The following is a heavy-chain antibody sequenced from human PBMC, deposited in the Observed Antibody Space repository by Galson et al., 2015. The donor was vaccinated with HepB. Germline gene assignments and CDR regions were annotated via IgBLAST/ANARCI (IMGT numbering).Heavy chain of an antibody. CDR2: IYSSGGYI. Sequence: SLRLSCAASGLTFSSYTMNWVRQAPGKGLEWVSSIYSSGGYIYYADSLKGRFTISRDNAKNSLYLQMNSLRAEDTAVYYCARSAGNIGGWEGLDIWGQGTVVTVSS. D-gene: IGHD1-26*01. CDR1: GLTFSSYT. V-gene: IGHV3-21*01. CDR3: ARSAGNIGGWEGLDI. J-gene: IGHJ3*02.